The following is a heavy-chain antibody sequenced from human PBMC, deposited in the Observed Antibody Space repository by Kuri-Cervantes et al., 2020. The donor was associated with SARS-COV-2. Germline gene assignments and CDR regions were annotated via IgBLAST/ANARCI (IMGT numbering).Heavy chain of an antibody. CDR2: ISGDGGST. J-gene: IGHJ3*02. V-gene: IGHV3-43*02. Sequence: GESLKISCAASGFTFDDYAMHWVRQAPGKGLEWVSLISGDGGSTYYADSVKGRFTISRDNSKNSLYLQMNSLRAEDTAVYYCAKGGERGAFDIWGQGTMVTVSS. D-gene: IGHD3-10*01. CDR3: AKGGERGAFDI. CDR1: GFTFDDYA.